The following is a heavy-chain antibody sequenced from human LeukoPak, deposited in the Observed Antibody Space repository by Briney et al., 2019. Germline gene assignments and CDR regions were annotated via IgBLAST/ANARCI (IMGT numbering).Heavy chain of an antibody. CDR3: ARVSYCSSTSCYEYFQH. CDR2: ISSSSSYI. D-gene: IGHD2-2*01. J-gene: IGHJ1*01. CDR1: GFTFSSYS. Sequence: PGGSLRLSCAASGFTFSSYSMNWVRQAPGKGLEWVSSISSSSSYIYYADSVKGRFTISRDNAKNSLYLQMNSLRAEDTAVYYCARVSYCSSTSCYEYFQHWGQGTLVTVSS. V-gene: IGHV3-21*01.